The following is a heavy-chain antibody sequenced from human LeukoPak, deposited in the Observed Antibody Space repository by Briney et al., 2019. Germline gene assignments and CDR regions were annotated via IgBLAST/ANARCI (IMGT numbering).Heavy chain of an antibody. CDR1: GFSLSTSEVG. V-gene: IGHV2-5*02. CDR2: SYWDDVK. D-gene: IGHD5-12*01. J-gene: IGHJ3*02. Sequence: SGPTLVNPTQTLTLTCTFSGFSLSTSEVGVGWIRQPPGKALEWLALSYWDDVKRYSPSLKSRLTITKNTSKNQVVLTMTNMDPVDTATYYCAHSGGYDSGDAFDIWGQGTMVTVSS. CDR3: AHSGGYDSGDAFDI.